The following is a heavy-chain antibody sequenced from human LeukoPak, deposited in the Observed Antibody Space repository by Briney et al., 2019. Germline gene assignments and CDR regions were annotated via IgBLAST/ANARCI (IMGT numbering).Heavy chain of an antibody. Sequence: EASVKVSCKASGYTFTSYYMYWVRQAPGQGLEWMGIINPSGGSTSYAQKFQGRVTMTRDTSTSTVYMELSSLRSEDTAVYYCARVMQQLDYFDYWGQGTLVTVSS. J-gene: IGHJ4*02. V-gene: IGHV1-46*01. CDR3: ARVMQQLDYFDY. D-gene: IGHD6-13*01. CDR2: INPSGGST. CDR1: GYTFTSYY.